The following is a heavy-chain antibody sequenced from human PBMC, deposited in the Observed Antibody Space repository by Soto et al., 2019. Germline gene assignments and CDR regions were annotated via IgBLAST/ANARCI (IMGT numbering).Heavy chain of an antibody. CDR2: INHSGST. Sequence: QVQLQQWGAGLLKPSETLSLTCAVYGGSFSGYYWSWLRQPPGKGLEWIGEINHSGSTNYNPSLKSRVTISVDTSKNQFSLKLSSVTAADTAVYYCARGTDIVVVPAATPAIVGTENMSLHYYYGMDVWGQGTTVTVSS. J-gene: IGHJ6*02. D-gene: IGHD2-2*01. CDR1: GGSFSGYY. CDR3: ARGTDIVVVPAATPAIVGTENMSLHYYYGMDV. V-gene: IGHV4-34*01.